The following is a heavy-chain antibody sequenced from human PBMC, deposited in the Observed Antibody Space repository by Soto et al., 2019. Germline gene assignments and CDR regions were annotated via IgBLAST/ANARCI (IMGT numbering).Heavy chain of an antibody. V-gene: IGHV2-5*02. CDR3: AHAVDASGYLDY. CDR2: IYWDDDK. D-gene: IGHD3-10*01. CDR1: GFSLSTIGVG. J-gene: IGHJ4*02. Sequence: QITLKESGPTLVKPTQPLTLTCTFSGFSLSTIGVGVAWIRQPPGKALACLALIYWDDDKGYSPSLNSRRTNHKDTSTHQVLLTMTNMDPVDTATYSCAHAVDASGYLDYWGQGILVTVSS.